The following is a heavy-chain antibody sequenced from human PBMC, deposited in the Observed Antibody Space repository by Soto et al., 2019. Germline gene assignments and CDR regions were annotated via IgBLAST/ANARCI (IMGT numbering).Heavy chain of an antibody. CDR2: ISSGSSSI. CDR1: GVTFSSHS. CDR3: ARELGFDAVARMDV. D-gene: IGHD6-19*01. Sequence: EVQLVESGGGLVQPGGSLRLSCTASGVTFSSHSMVWVRQAPGKGLEWVSYISSGSSSIYYADSVKGRFTTSRDNAKNSTYLQMNGMGVEDTGVDYCARELGFDAVARMDVWGQGTTVTVSS. J-gene: IGHJ6*02. V-gene: IGHV3-48*01.